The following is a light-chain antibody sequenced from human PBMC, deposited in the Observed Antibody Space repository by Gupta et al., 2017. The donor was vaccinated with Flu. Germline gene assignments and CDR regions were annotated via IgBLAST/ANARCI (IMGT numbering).Light chain of an antibody. CDR1: SRDIGGHNS. V-gene: IGLV2-14*01. CDR2: EVT. CDR3: TSYKTITVL. Sequence: QSITTSCTGTSRDIGGHNSVSWYQQHPGKAPKLMIYEVTNRPSGVSNRFSGSKSGNTASLTISGLQPEDEADYYCTSYKTITVLFGGGTKLTVL. J-gene: IGLJ2*01.